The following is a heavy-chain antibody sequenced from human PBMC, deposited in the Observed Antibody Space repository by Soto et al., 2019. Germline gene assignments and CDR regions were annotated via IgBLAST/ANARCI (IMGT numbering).Heavy chain of an antibody. Sequence: PSETLSLTCNVSGDSISTITSCWGWVRQPPGKGLEWIGTIHYSGSAYYHPSLKSRVTISVDTSKNQFSLKLSSVTAADTAVYYCARSTYYYGSGSSQPHHFDYWGQGTLVTVSS. CDR1: GDSISTITSC. V-gene: IGHV4-39*01. J-gene: IGHJ4*02. CDR3: ARSTYYYGSGSSQPHHFDY. CDR2: IHYSGSA. D-gene: IGHD3-10*01.